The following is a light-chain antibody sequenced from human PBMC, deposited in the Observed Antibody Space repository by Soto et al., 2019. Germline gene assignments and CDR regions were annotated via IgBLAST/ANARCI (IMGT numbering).Light chain of an antibody. CDR3: SSYTSSSTYVV. Sequence: QSALTQPASVSGSPGQSITISCTGTSSDVGGYNYVSWYQQHPGKAPKLLIYDVSNRPSGVSNRFSGSKSGNTASLTISGLQAEDEDDYYCSSYTSSSTYVVFGGGNKLTVL. CDR1: SSDVGGYNY. J-gene: IGLJ2*01. V-gene: IGLV2-14*01. CDR2: DVS.